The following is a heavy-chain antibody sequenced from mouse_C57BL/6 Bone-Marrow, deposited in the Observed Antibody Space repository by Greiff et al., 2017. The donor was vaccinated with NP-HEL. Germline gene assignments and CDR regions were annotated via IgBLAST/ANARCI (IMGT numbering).Heavy chain of an antibody. CDR2: ISDGGSYT. J-gene: IGHJ3*01. V-gene: IGHV5-4*01. CDR1: GFTFSSYA. CDR3: ARDGSYEFAY. Sequence: DVKLVESGGGLVKPGGSLKLSCAASGFTFSSYAMSWVRQTPEKRLEWVATISDGGSYTYYPDNVKGRFTISRDNAKNNLYLQMSHLKSEDTAMYYCARDGSYEFAYWGQGTLVTVSA. D-gene: IGHD1-1*02.